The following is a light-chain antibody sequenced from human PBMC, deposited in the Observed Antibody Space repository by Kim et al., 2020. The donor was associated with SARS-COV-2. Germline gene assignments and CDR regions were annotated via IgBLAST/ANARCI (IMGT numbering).Light chain of an antibody. Sequence: SVSPGERATLSCRASQSVSNNLAWYQQKPGQAPRLLIFGASTRATGIPARFSGSGSGTEFTLTISSLQSEDFAVYYCQQYNIWWTFGQGTKVDIK. J-gene: IGKJ1*01. V-gene: IGKV3-15*01. CDR1: QSVSNN. CDR3: QQYNIWWT. CDR2: GAS.